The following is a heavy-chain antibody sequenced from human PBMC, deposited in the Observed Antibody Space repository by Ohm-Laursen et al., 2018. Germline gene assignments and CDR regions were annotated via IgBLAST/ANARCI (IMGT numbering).Heavy chain of an antibody. V-gene: IGHV1-69*05. CDR3: ARTWMEAKTLSY. CDR2: IIPIFGTA. CDR1: GGTFGSYA. D-gene: IGHD5-12*01. J-gene: IGHJ4*02. Sequence: SSVKVSCNASGGTFGSYAISWVRQAPGQGLKWMEGIIPIFGTANYAQKFQGRVTMTRNTSISTAYMELRSLRSEDTAVYYCARTWMEAKTLSYWGQGTLVTVSS.